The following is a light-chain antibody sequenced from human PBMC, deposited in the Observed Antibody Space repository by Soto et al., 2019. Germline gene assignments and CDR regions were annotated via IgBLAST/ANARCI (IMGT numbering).Light chain of an antibody. V-gene: IGKV3-20*01. CDR1: QSVSSSY. CDR2: GAS. CDR3: QQYGSSPFIT. Sequence: EIVLTQSPGTLSLSPGERATLSCRASQSVSSSYLAWYQQKPGQAPRLLIYGASSRATGIPDRFSGSGSGTDFTLTISRLEPEEFAVYYCQQYGSSPFITFGQGTRLEIK. J-gene: IGKJ5*01.